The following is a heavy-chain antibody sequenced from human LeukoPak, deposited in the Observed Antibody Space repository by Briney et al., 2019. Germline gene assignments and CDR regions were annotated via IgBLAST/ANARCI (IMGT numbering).Heavy chain of an antibody. CDR2: IIPLFRRG. CDR3: ARHRTSADPLSWFDP. J-gene: IGHJ5*02. Sequence: GASVKVSCKVVGDTFNNHAINWVRQAPGQGLEWMGGIIPLFRRGNYSQKFQDRLIITADDSTDTVYMELSSLRSEDTAVYYCARHRTSADPLSWFDPWGRGTLVIVSS. CDR1: GDTFNNHA. V-gene: IGHV1-69*13. D-gene: IGHD3-3*01.